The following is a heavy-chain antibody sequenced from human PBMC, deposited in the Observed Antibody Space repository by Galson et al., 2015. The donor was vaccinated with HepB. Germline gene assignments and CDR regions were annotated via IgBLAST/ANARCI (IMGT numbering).Heavy chain of an antibody. CDR2: IWYDGSNK. Sequence: SLRLSCAASGFTFSSYGMHWVRQAPGKGLEWVAVIWYDGSNKYYADSVKGRFTISRDNSKNTLYLQMNSLRAEDTAVYYCARGSYDFWSAVTPPDAFDIWGQGTMVTVSS. D-gene: IGHD3-3*01. CDR1: GFTFSSYG. J-gene: IGHJ3*02. V-gene: IGHV3-33*01. CDR3: ARGSYDFWSAVTPPDAFDI.